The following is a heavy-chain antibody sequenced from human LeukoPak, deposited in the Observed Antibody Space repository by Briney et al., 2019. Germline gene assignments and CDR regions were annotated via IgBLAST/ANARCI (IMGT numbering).Heavy chain of an antibody. CDR2: IWYDGSNK. V-gene: IGHV3-33*01. D-gene: IGHD3-10*01. J-gene: IGHJ4*02. CDR3: ARAPYHYYADY. Sequence: GRSLRLSCAASGFTFSHYGMHWVRQAPNKGLEWVAVIWYDGSNKYYADSVKGRFTISRVKSKNTLYLQMDSLGVEDTAVYYCARAPYHYYADYWSQGTLVTVSS. CDR1: GFTFSHYG.